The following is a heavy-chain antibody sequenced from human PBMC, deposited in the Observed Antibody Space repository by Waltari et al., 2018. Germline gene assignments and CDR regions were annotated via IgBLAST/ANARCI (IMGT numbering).Heavy chain of an antibody. V-gene: IGHV4-4*07. CDR1: GGSISSYY. CDR3: ARLRWLLSGYYYMDV. CDR2: IYTSGST. J-gene: IGHJ6*03. Sequence: QVQLQESGPGLVKPSETLSLTCTVSGGSISSYYWSWIRQPAGKGLEWIGRIYTSGSTHANPYIKSRVTMSVDTSKNQSSLKLSSVTAADTAVYYCARLRWLLSGYYYMDVWGKGTTVTVSS. D-gene: IGHD3-3*01.